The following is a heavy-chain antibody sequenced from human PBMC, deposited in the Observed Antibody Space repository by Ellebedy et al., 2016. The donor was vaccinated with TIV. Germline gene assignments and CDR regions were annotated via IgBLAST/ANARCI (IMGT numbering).Heavy chain of an antibody. CDR2: IWFDGSNI. CDR3: TREGNSGTKMDPFDI. V-gene: IGHV3-33*08. CDR1: GFSFSTHA. J-gene: IGHJ3*02. D-gene: IGHD4-23*01. Sequence: GGSLRLSCAASGFSFSTHAMHWIRLGPGKGLEWVAAIWFDGSNIHYADSVKGRFTISRDNGDNSLYLQMNSLRAGDSGVYYCTREGNSGTKMDPFDIWGQGTMVTVSS.